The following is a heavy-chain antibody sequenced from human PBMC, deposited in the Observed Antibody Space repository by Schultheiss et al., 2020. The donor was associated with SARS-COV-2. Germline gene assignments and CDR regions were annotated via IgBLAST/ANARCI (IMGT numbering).Heavy chain of an antibody. CDR3: ARGCRRIGEYRDPLGTECRDYFEY. V-gene: IGHV4-39*07. D-gene: IGHD3-16*01. CDR1: GGSISSGDYY. Sequence: SETLSLTCTVSGGSISSGDYYWSWIRQPPGKGLEWIGRINHSGNTYYNPSLKSRVTISVDTSKRQFSLRLTSVTAADTAVYYCARGCRRIGEYRDPLGTECRDYFEYWGQGNAVTVSS. J-gene: IGHJ4*02. CDR2: INHSGNT.